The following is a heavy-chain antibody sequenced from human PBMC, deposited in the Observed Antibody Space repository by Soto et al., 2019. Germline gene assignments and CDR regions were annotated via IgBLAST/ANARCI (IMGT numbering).Heavy chain of an antibody. V-gene: IGHV3-23*01. Sequence: GGSLRLSCAASGFTFSSYAMSWVRQAPGKGLEWVSAISGSGGSTYYADSVKGRFTISRDNSKNTLYLQMNSLRAEDTAVYYCAKECYDDYGDYGTKDAFDIWGQGTMVTVSS. J-gene: IGHJ3*02. CDR3: AKECYDDYGDYGTKDAFDI. CDR2: ISGSGGST. D-gene: IGHD4-17*01. CDR1: GFTFSSYA.